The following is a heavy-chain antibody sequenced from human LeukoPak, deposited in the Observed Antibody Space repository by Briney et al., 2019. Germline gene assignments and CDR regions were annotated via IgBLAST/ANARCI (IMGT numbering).Heavy chain of an antibody. V-gene: IGHV3-7*01. CDR2: IKQDGSEK. CDR3: ATVAGDDYYDSSGYFDY. Sequence: PGGSLRLSCAASGFTFSSYWMSWVRQAPGEGLGWVANIKQDGSEKYYVDSVKGRFTISRDNANNSLYLQMNSLSAEDTAVYYCATVAGDDYYDSSGYFDYWGQGTLVTVSS. D-gene: IGHD3-22*01. CDR1: GFTFSSYW. J-gene: IGHJ4*02.